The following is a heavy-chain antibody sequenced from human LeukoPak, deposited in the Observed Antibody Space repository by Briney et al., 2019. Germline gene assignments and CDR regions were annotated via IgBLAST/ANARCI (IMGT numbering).Heavy chain of an antibody. CDR3: ARSPDYYDSSGFDY. Sequence: PSETLSLTCTVSGGSISSHYWSWIRQPPGKGLEWIGYIYYSGSTNYNPSLKSRVTISVDTSKNQFSLKLSSVTAADTAVYYCARSPDYYDSSGFDYWGQGTLVTVSS. CDR2: IYYSGST. CDR1: GGSISSHY. V-gene: IGHV4-59*11. J-gene: IGHJ4*02. D-gene: IGHD3-22*01.